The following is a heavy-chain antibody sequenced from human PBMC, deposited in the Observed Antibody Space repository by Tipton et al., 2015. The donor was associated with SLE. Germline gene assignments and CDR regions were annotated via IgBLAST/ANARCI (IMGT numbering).Heavy chain of an antibody. D-gene: IGHD1-26*01. V-gene: IGHV4-39*07. CDR1: GGSISSSSYY. CDR2: IYYSGST. J-gene: IGHJ3*02. CDR3: ARESLGVQDAFDN. Sequence: TLSLTCTVSGGSISSSSYYWGWIRQPPGKGLEWIGSIYYSGSTYYNPSLKSRVTISVDTSKNQFSLKLSSVTAADTAVYYCARESLGVQDAFDNWGQGTMVTVSS.